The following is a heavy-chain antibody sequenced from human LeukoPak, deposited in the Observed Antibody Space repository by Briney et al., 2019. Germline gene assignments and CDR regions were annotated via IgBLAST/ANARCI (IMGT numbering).Heavy chain of an antibody. D-gene: IGHD6-19*01. CDR2: ISSSNSYI. Sequence: PGGSLRLSCAASGFTFSSHSMNWVRQGPGKGREGLSSISSSNSYIYYADSVKGRFTISRDNAKNSLYLQMNSLRAEDTAVYYCAKDRSSSGWYASFFDYWGQGALVTDSP. CDR3: AKDRSSSGWYASFFDY. CDR1: GFTFSSHS. V-gene: IGHV3-21*04. J-gene: IGHJ4*02.